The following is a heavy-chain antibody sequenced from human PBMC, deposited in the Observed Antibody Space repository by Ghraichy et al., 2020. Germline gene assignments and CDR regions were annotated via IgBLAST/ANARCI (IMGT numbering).Heavy chain of an antibody. CDR1: GFTFSSYS. Sequence: GESLNISCAASGFTFSSYSMNWVRQAPGKGLEWVSYISSSSSTIYYADSVKGRFTISRDNAKNSLYLQMNSLRDEDTAVYYCARETTTGDGANDAFDIWGQGTMVTVSS. D-gene: IGHD4-17*01. CDR3: ARETTTGDGANDAFDI. J-gene: IGHJ3*02. CDR2: ISSSSSTI. V-gene: IGHV3-48*02.